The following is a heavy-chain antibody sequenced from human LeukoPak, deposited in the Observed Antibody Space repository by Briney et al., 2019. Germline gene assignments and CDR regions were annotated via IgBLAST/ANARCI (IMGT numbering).Heavy chain of an antibody. CDR2: IYTSGNA. D-gene: IGHD2-21*02. J-gene: IGHJ5*02. CDR1: GGSISSYF. Sequence: PSETLSLTCTVSGGSISSYFWSWIRQPAGKGLEWIGRIYTSGNANYNPSLKSRVTMSVDTSKNQFSLKLSSVTAADAAVYYRARARGVTWFDPWGQGTLVTVSS. V-gene: IGHV4-4*07. CDR3: ARARGVTWFDP.